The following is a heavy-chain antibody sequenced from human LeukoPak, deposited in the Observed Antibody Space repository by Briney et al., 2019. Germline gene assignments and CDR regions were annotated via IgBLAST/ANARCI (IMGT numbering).Heavy chain of an antibody. D-gene: IGHD6-25*01. J-gene: IGHJ3*02. CDR2: ISSSSSYI. CDR3: ARDVRQRDDAFDI. Sequence: PGGSLRLSCAASGFTFSSYGMHWVRQAPGKGLEWVSSISSSSSYIYYADSVKGRFTISRDNAKNSLYLQMNSLRAEDTAVYYCARDVRQRDDAFDIWGQGTMVTVSS. CDR1: GFTFSSYG. V-gene: IGHV3-21*01.